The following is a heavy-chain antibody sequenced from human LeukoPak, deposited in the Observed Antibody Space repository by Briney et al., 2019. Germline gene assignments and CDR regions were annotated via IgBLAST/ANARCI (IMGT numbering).Heavy chain of an antibody. CDR3: ARGRYSTYVWGSYRFGSKAFDI. J-gene: IGHJ3*02. D-gene: IGHD3-16*02. Sequence: ASVKVSCKASGYTFTSYDINWVQQATGQGLEWMGWMNPNSGNTGYAQKFQGRVTMTRNTSISTAYMELSSLRSEDTAVYYCARGRYSTYVWGSYRFGSKAFDIWGQGTMVTVSS. V-gene: IGHV1-8*01. CDR2: MNPNSGNT. CDR1: GYTFTSYD.